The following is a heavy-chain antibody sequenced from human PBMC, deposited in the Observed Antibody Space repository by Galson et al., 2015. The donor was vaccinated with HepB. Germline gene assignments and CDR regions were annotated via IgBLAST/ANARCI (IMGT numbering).Heavy chain of an antibody. J-gene: IGHJ4*02. CDR1: GFRFSRNW. V-gene: IGHV3-7*01. CDR3: ARDVNGGNFDY. CDR2: INEDGSEK. D-gene: IGHD2-8*01. Sequence: SLRLSCAASGFRFSRNWMSWARQAPGKGLEWVANINEDGSEKFYVDSVKGRFTISRDNARNSLNLQMNSLRVEDTAMYYCARDVNGGNFDYWGQGTLVTVSS.